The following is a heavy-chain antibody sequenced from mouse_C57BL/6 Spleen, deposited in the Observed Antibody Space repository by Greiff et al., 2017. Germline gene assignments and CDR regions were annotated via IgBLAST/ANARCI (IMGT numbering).Heavy chain of an antibody. CDR2: FYPGSGSI. Sequence: QVQLKESGAELVKPGASVKLSCKASGYTFTEYTIHWVKQRSGQGLEWIGWFYPGSGSIKYNEKFKDKATLTADKSSSTVYMELSRLTSEDSAVYFCARHEDRYYYGSSYVYFDVWGTGTTVTVSS. CDR3: ARHEDRYYYGSSYVYFDV. D-gene: IGHD1-1*01. J-gene: IGHJ1*03. V-gene: IGHV1-62-2*01. CDR1: GYTFTEYT.